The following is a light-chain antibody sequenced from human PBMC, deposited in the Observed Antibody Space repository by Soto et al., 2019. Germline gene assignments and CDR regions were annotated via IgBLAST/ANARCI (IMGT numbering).Light chain of an antibody. J-gene: IGKJ4*01. CDR2: WAS. V-gene: IGKV4-1*01. Sequence: DMVMTQSPDSLAVSLGERAAIKCGSIQTILKSSIKKNSLAWYQQKPGQPPRLLIYWASTRDSGVPDRFSGSGSGTDFTLTITRLQAEDVAVYYCQQYYSSSLTFGGGTKVDIK. CDR1: QTILKSSIKKNS. CDR3: QQYYSSSLT.